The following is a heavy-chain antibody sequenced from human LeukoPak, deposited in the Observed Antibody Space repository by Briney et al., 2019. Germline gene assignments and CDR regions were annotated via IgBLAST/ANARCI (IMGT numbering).Heavy chain of an antibody. Sequence: VASVKVSCKASGYTFTSYAMHWVRQAPGQRLEWMGWINAGNGNTKYSQKFQGRVTVTRDTSASTAYMELSSLRSEDTAVYYCARIHCSGGSCYSTFGYWGQGTLVTVSS. D-gene: IGHD2-15*01. CDR1: GYTFTSYA. CDR3: ARIHCSGGSCYSTFGY. CDR2: INAGNGNT. J-gene: IGHJ4*02. V-gene: IGHV1-3*01.